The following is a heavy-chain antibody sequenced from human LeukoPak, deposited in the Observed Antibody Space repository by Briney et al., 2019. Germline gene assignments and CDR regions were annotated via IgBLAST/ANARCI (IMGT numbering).Heavy chain of an antibody. Sequence: PGGSLRLSCAASGFTFSSYSMNWVRQAPGKGLEWVSYISSSSSTIYYADSVKGRFTISRDNSKNTLYLQMNSLRAEDTAVYYCAKDSGYSSSWGGYDAFDIWGQGTMVTVSS. CDR3: AKDSGYSSSWGGYDAFDI. CDR1: GFTFSSYS. D-gene: IGHD6-13*01. V-gene: IGHV3-48*01. J-gene: IGHJ3*02. CDR2: ISSSSSTI.